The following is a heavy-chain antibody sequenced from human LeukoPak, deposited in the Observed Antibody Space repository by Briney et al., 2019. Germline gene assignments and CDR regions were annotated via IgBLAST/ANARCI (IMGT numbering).Heavy chain of an antibody. V-gene: IGHV1-18*01. CDR3: AREGIQLWLDLSY. CDR2: ISAYNGNT. D-gene: IGHD5-18*01. CDR1: GYTFTSYG. Sequence: ASVKVSRKACGYTFTSYGISGVRQAPGQGLECMGWISAYNGNTHYAQKLQGRVTMTTDTSTSTDYMELRSLRADDTAVYYCAREGIQLWLDLSYWGQGTLVTVSS. J-gene: IGHJ4*02.